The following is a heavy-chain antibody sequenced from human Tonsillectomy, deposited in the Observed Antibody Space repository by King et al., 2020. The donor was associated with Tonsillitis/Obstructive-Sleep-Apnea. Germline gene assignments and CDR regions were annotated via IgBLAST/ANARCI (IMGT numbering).Heavy chain of an antibody. J-gene: IGHJ5*02. CDR3: ARHVKTGDWLFDP. D-gene: IGHD7-27*01. Sequence: GQLVQSGGGLVKPGGSLRLSCAASGFTFSDYYMSWIRQAPGKGLEWVSYISSGSSYTNYADSVKGRFTISRDNAKNSLYLQMNSLRAEDTAVYYCARHVKTGDWLFDPWGQGTLVTVSS. CDR2: ISSGSSYT. CDR1: GFTFSDYY. V-gene: IGHV3-11*05.